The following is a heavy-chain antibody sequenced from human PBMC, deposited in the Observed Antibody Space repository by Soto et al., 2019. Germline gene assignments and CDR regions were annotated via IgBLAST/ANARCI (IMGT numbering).Heavy chain of an antibody. J-gene: IGHJ4*02. CDR3: ARPATYSTPADPFDY. V-gene: IGHV4-39*01. CDR2: IYYSGST. D-gene: IGHD2-2*01. CDR1: GGSISSSSYY. Sequence: PSETLSLTCTVSGGSISSSSYYWGWIRQPPGKGLEWIGSIYYSGSTYYNPSLKSRVTISVDTSKNQFSLKLSSVTAADTAVYYCARPATYSTPADPFDYWGQGTLVT.